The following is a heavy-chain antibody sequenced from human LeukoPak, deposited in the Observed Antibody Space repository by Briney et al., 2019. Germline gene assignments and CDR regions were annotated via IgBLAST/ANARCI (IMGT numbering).Heavy chain of an antibody. V-gene: IGHV4-34*01. CDR2: INHSGST. CDR1: GGSFSGYY. CDR3: ASWDAFDI. Sequence: ASETPSLTCAVYGGSFSGYYWSWIRQPPGKGMEWIGEINHSGSTNYNPSLKSRVTIPVDTSKNQFSLKLSSVTAADTAVYYCASWDAFDIWGQGTMVTVSS. J-gene: IGHJ3*02.